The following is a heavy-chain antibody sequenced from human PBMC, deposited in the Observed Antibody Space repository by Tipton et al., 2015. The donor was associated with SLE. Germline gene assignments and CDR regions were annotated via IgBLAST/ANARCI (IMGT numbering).Heavy chain of an antibody. V-gene: IGHV4-38-2*01. CDR2: IYHSGST. D-gene: IGHD3-22*01. J-gene: IGHJ4*02. CDR1: GYSISSGYY. CDR3: ARAPGYHDGHSYQYYFDY. Sequence: TLSLTCAVSGYSISSGYYWAWIRQPPGKGLEWIGTIYHSGSTYYNPSLKSRVTISVDMSKNQFSLKLSSVTAADTAVYYCARAPGYHDGHSYQYYFDYWGQGSLVTVSS.